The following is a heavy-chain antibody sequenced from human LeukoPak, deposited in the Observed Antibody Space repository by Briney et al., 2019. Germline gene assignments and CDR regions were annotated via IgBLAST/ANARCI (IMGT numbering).Heavy chain of an antibody. CDR2: ISTSGTT. J-gene: IGHJ4*02. CDR3: ARETPGLTRYFDY. D-gene: IGHD3-16*02. V-gene: IGHV4-4*07. Sequence: KPSETLSLTCTVSGGSISNYYWSWIRQPAGKGLEWIGRISTSGTTNYNPSLKSRGTMSVDTSKNQFSVKLTSVTAADTAVYYRARETPGLTRYFDYWGQGTLVTVSS. CDR1: GGSISNYY.